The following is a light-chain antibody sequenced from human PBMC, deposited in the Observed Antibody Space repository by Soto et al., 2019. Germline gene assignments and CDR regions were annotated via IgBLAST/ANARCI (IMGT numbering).Light chain of an antibody. CDR3: SSYTSASTPLV. V-gene: IGLV2-14*01. J-gene: IGLJ2*01. CDR2: DVS. Sequence: QSVLTQPASVSGSPGQSITLSCTGTGSDVGGYNYVSWYQQHPGKAPKVMIYDVSNRPSGVSNRFSGSKFGNTASLTISGLQAEDEADYYCSSYTSASTPLVFGGGTQLTVL. CDR1: GSDVGGYNY.